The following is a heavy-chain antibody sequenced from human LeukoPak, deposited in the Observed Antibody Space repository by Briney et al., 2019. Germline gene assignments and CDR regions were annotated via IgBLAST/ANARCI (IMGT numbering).Heavy chain of an antibody. V-gene: IGHV4-39*01. CDR3: ARHWTGP. J-gene: IGHJ5*02. D-gene: IGHD3/OR15-3a*01. CDR1: GGSISSSSYY. CDR2: FYYSGNT. Sequence: SETLSLTCTVSGGSISSSSYYWGWIRQPPGKGLEWIGSFYYSGNTYYNPSLQSRVTISVDTSKNQFSLRLSSVTAADTAVYYCARHWTGPWGQGTLVTVFS.